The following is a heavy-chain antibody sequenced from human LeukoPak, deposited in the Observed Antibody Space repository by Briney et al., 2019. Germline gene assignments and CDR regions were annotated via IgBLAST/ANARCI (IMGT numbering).Heavy chain of an antibody. CDR2: IYSGVST. V-gene: IGHV3-66*01. Sequence: GGSLRLSCAASGFTVSSNYMSWVRQAPGKGLELVSVIYSGVSTYYADSVKGRFTISRDNSKNTLYLQINSPRAEDTAVYYCARGGSSSWFYWGQGTLVTVSS. CDR3: ARGGSSSWFY. D-gene: IGHD6-13*01. J-gene: IGHJ4*02. CDR1: GFTVSSNY.